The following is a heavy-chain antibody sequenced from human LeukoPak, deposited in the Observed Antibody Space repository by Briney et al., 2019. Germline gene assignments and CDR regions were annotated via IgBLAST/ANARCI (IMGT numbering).Heavy chain of an antibody. CDR3: ARDYPFGYYYDSSGYWDAFDI. J-gene: IGHJ3*02. CDR2: IYYSVST. Sequence: SETLSLTCTVSGGSISSGGYYWSWIRQHPGKGLEWIGYIYYSVSTYYNPSLKSRVTISVDTSKNQFSLKLSSVTAADTAVYYCARDYPFGYYYDSSGYWDAFDIWGQGTMVTVSS. D-gene: IGHD3-22*01. V-gene: IGHV4-31*03. CDR1: GGSISSGGYY.